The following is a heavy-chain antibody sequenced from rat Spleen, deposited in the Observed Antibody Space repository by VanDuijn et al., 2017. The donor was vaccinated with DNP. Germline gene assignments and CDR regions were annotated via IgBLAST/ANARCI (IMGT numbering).Heavy chain of an antibody. CDR1: GFTFSDYN. Sequence: EVRLVESGGDLVQPGRSLKLSCAASGFTFSDYNMAWVRQAPKKGLEWVATISYDGSSTYYRDSVKGRFTISRDNAKSTLYLQMDSLRSEDTATYYCARPDYWGQGVMVTVSS. J-gene: IGHJ2*01. V-gene: IGHV5-7*01. CDR2: ISYDGSST. CDR3: ARPDY.